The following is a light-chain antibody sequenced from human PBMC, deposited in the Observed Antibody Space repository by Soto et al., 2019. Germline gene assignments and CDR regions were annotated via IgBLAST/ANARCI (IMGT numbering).Light chain of an antibody. CDR1: QDIRRY. CDR3: LQTYSTPWT. V-gene: IGKV1-39*01. J-gene: IGKJ1*01. Sequence: DIQMTQSPSSLSPSVGDRVTITCRASQDIRRYLSWYQQKTETAPKFLIYSASGWHSGVPSRFSGSGSGTDFTHNISSLQPEDYATYYCLQTYSTPWTSGQGNKVEIK. CDR2: SAS.